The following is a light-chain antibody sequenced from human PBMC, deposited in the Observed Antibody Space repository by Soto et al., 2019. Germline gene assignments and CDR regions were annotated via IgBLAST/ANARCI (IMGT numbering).Light chain of an antibody. CDR3: QHFNSYPYT. V-gene: IGKV1-5*03. Sequence: DIQMTQSPSTLSASVGDRVTITCRASQSIRDYLAWVQQKPGKAPRLLIYKASNLQSGVPSRFSGSGSGTEFTLTISSLQLDDFATYYCQHFNSYPYTFGQGTKLEIK. CDR2: KAS. J-gene: IGKJ2*01. CDR1: QSIRDY.